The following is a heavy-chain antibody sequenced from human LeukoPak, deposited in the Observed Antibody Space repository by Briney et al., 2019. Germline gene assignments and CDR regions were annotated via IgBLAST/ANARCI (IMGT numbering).Heavy chain of an antibody. D-gene: IGHD1-20*01. CDR1: GYSFASYW. CDR3: ARHNNWAFDY. CDR2: IHPNDAST. J-gene: IGHJ4*02. Sequence: HGESLKISCKASGYSFASYWIGWVRQTSGKGLEWMAIIHPNDASTICSPSFQGQVTISADRSITTAYLQWNTLQASDTAIYYCARHNNWAFDYWDRGTLLTVSS. V-gene: IGHV5-51*01.